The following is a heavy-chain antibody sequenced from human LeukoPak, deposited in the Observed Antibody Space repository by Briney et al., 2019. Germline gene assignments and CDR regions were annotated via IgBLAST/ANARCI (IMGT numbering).Heavy chain of an antibody. CDR2: ISGSGDYI. J-gene: IGHJ4*02. V-gene: IGHV3-21*06. Sequence: PGGSLRLSCAASGFSFSTYDMNWVRQAPGKGLEWVSSISGSGDYIYYADSVKGRFTISGDNAKNSLFLQMDSLRAEDTAVYYCARDRSGVSYYWGQGTLVTVSS. D-gene: IGHD3-10*01. CDR1: GFSFSTYD. CDR3: ARDRSGVSYY.